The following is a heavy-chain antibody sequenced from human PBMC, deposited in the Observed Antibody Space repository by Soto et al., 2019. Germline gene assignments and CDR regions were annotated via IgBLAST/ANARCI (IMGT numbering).Heavy chain of an antibody. Sequence: EVQLVESGGGLVQPGRSLRLSCAASGFTFDDYAMHWVRQAPGKGLEWVSGISWNSGSIGYADSVKGRFIISRDNAKNSLYLQMNSLRAEDTALYYCAKGIYYYGSGLDAFDIWGQGTMVTVSS. J-gene: IGHJ3*02. CDR3: AKGIYYYGSGLDAFDI. CDR1: GFTFDDYA. D-gene: IGHD3-10*01. CDR2: ISWNSGSI. V-gene: IGHV3-9*01.